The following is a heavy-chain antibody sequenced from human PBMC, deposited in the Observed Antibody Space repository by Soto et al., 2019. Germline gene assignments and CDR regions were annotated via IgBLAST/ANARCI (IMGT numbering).Heavy chain of an antibody. Sequence: EVQLVESGGGLVQPGGSLRLSCAASGFSFSNYWMSWVRQAPGKGLEWVANIKQDGSERYYVDSVNGRFTLSRDNDKNSLQLQLSSLREEDTAIYFCARVAYGNGWIFDYWGQGTLVTVSS. CDR3: ARVAYGNGWIFDY. D-gene: IGHD6-19*01. V-gene: IGHV3-7*01. J-gene: IGHJ4*01. CDR2: IKQDGSER. CDR1: GFSFSNYW.